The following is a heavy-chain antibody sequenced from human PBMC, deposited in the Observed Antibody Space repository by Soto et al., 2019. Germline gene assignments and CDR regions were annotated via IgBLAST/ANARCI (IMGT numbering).Heavy chain of an antibody. J-gene: IGHJ3*02. CDR2: INSDGSST. V-gene: IGHV3-74*01. CDR1: GFTFSSYW. D-gene: IGHD3-9*01. Sequence: GGSLRLSCAAPGFTFSSYWMHWVRQAPGKGLVWVSRINSDGSSTSYADSVKGRFTISRDNAKNTLYPQMNSLRAEDTAVYYCARVRYFDPYAFDIWGQGTMVTVSS. CDR3: ARVRYFDPYAFDI.